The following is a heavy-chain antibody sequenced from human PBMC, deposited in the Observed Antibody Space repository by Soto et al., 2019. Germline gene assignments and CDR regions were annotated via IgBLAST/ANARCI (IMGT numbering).Heavy chain of an antibody. J-gene: IGHJ5*02. CDR3: AREDIVLQPAVGLDP. D-gene: IGHD2-2*01. CDR1: GFTFSSYT. CDR2: ISSSSSTI. V-gene: IGHV3-48*02. Sequence: EVQLVESGGDLVQPGGSLRLSCAASGFTFSSYTMNWVRQAPGKGLEWVSYISSSSSTIYYADSVKGRFTISRDNAKNSLYLQMNSLRDEDTAVYYCAREDIVLQPAVGLDPWGQGTLVTVSS.